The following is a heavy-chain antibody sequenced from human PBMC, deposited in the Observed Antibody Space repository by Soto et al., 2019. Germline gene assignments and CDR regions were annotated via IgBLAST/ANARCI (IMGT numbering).Heavy chain of an antibody. CDR1: GGSISSYY. Sequence: LSLTCTVSGGSISSYYWSWIRQPPGKGLEWIGYIYYSGSTNYNPSLKSRVTISVDTSKNQFSLKLSSVTAADTAVYYCASGGNWFDPWGQGVLVTVSS. V-gene: IGHV4-59*01. D-gene: IGHD3-16*01. CDR2: IYYSGST. J-gene: IGHJ5*02. CDR3: ASGGNWFDP.